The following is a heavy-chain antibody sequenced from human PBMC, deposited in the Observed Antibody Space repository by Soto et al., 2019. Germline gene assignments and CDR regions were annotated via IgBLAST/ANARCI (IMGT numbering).Heavy chain of an antibody. CDR1: GFMFSSYT. CDR3: ARGCSSASCYYY. CDR2: VSFRGDI. Sequence: EVQLVESGGGLVKPGGSLRLSCTASGFMFSSYTMNWVRQAPGKGLEWVSSVSFRGDIYYADSLEGRFTISRDDAKTSLYLQMNSLRAEYTAVYYCARGCSSASCYYYWGQGTLVTVSS. V-gene: IGHV3-21*01. J-gene: IGHJ4*02. D-gene: IGHD2-2*01.